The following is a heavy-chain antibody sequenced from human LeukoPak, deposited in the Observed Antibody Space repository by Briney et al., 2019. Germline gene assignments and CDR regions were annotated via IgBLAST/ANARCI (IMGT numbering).Heavy chain of an antibody. CDR1: GYTFTVYY. Sequence: ASVTVSFTSSGYTFTVYYMHWVRQAPGQGLEWMGWINPNSGGTNYEQKFQGRATMTRDTSINTAYMELSRLRSDDTALYYCVSGIAAGRSYFQHWGQGTLVTVSS. J-gene: IGHJ1*01. CDR3: VSGIAAGRSYFQH. CDR2: INPNSGGT. D-gene: IGHD6-13*01. V-gene: IGHV1-2*02.